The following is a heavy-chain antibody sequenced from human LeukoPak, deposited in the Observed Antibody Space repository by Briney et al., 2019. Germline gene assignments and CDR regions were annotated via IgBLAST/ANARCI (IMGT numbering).Heavy chain of an antibody. J-gene: IGHJ4*02. D-gene: IGHD3-10*01. CDR2: ISSSSSTI. V-gene: IGHV3-48*01. CDR1: GFTFSSYS. Sequence: GGSPRLSCAASGFTFSSYSMNWVRQAPGKGLEWVSYISSSSSTIYYADSVKGRFTISRDNAKNSLYLQMNSLRAEDTAVYYCARERGGDYYGPFFDYWGQGTLVTVSS. CDR3: ARERGGDYYGPFFDY.